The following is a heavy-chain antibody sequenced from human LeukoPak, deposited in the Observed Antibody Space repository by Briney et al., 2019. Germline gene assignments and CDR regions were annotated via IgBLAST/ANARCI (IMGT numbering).Heavy chain of an antibody. V-gene: IGHV4-34*01. J-gene: IGHJ6*03. CDR3: ARNRAWVVRGVITDHPHYYYYMDV. Sequence: SETLSLTCAVYGGSFSHYYWSWIRQPPGKGLEWIGEINHSGSTNYNPSLKSRVIISVDTSKNQFSLKLSSVTAADTAVYYRARNRAWVVRGVITDHPHYYYYMDVWGKGTTVTVSS. CDR1: GGSFSHYY. D-gene: IGHD3-10*01. CDR2: INHSGST.